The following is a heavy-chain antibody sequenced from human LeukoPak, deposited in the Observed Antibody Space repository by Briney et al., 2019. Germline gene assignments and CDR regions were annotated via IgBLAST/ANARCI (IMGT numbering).Heavy chain of an antibody. CDR3: ARGSGGSPRGYFDY. CDR1: GGSISSYY. V-gene: IGHV4-59*01. J-gene: IGHJ4*02. Sequence: PSETLSLTCTVSGGSISSYYWSWIRQPPGKGLEWIGYIYYSGSTNYNPSLKSRVTISVDTSKNQFSLKLSSVAAADTAVYYCARGSGGSPRGYFDYWGQGALVTVSS. D-gene: IGHD1-26*01. CDR2: IYYSGST.